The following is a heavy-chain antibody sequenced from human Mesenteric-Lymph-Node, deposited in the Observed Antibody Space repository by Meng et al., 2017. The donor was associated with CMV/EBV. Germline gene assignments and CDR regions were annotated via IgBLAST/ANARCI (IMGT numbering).Heavy chain of an antibody. V-gene: IGHV3-48*04. J-gene: IGHJ4*02. CDR2: ISSSSGTI. Sequence: GESLKISCAASGFTFSSYNMNWVRQAPGRGLEWVSYISSSSGTIYYADSVKGRFTISRDNAKDSLYMQMNSLRVEDTAVYYCVWSAYWGQGTLVTVSS. D-gene: IGHD3-10*01. CDR3: VWSAY. CDR1: GFTFSSYN.